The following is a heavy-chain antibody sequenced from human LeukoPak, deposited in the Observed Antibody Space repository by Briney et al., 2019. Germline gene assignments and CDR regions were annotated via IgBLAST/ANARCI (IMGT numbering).Heavy chain of an antibody. Sequence: PSETLSLTCTVSGYSISSGYYWGWIRQPPGKGLEGTGRIYHSGSTYYNPSLKSRVTISVDTSKNPFSLKLSSLTSPDTAVYSWARGDYDSSGFYAWGQGSLVGVRS. D-gene: IGHD3-22*01. CDR1: GYSISSGYY. V-gene: IGHV4-38-2*02. CDR2: IYHSGST. J-gene: IGHJ5*02. CDR3: ARGDYDSSGFYA.